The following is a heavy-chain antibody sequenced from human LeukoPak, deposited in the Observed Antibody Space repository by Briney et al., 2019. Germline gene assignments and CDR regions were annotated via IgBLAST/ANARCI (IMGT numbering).Heavy chain of an antibody. J-gene: IGHJ4*02. CDR3: ARDYPYYYDSSGYYSFDY. CDR1: GFTASTNY. CDR2: IYSGGST. V-gene: IGHV3-66*01. Sequence: PGGSLRLSCAASGFTASTNYMSWVRQAPGKGLEWVSVIYSGGSTYYADSVKGRFTISRDNSKNTLYLQMNSLRAEDTAVYYCARDYPYYYDSSGYYSFDYWGQGTLVTVSS. D-gene: IGHD3-22*01.